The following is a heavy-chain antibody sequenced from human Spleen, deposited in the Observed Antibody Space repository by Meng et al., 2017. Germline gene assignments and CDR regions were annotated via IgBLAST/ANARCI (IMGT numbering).Heavy chain of an antibody. CDR2: IYWNDDK. V-gene: IGHV2-5*01. J-gene: IGHJ4*02. CDR3: AHTNHYTRSVDY. D-gene: IGHD3-22*01. CDR1: GFSLRTSGVG. Sequence: SGPTLVKPTQTLTLTCTFSGFSLRTSGVGVGWIRQPPGKALEWLALIYWNDDKEYSPPLKSRLTITKDTSKNQVVLTMTNMDPVDTATYYCAHTNHYTRSVDYWGQGTLVTVSS.